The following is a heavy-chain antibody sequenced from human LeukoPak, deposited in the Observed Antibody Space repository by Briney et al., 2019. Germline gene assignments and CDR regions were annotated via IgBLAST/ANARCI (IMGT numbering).Heavy chain of an antibody. CDR1: GGTFSSYA. CDR3: ARDQGSITMVLWFDP. Sequence: SVKVSCKASGGTFSSYAISWVRQAPGQGLEWMGRIIPILGIANYAQKFQGRVTITADKSTSTAYMELSSLRSEDTAVYYCARDQGSITMVLWFDPWGQGTLVTVSS. CDR2: IIPILGIA. V-gene: IGHV1-69*04. J-gene: IGHJ5*02. D-gene: IGHD3-10*01.